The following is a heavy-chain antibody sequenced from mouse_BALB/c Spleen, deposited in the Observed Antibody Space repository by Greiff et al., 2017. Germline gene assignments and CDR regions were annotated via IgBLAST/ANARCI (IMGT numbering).Heavy chain of an antibody. Sequence: QVQLQQSGPGLVQPSQSLSITCTVSGFSLTSYGVHWVRLSPGKGLEWLGVIWSGGSTDYNAAFISSLSISKDNSKSQVFFKMNSLQADDTAIYYCASYYYGSSPYYYAMDYWGQGTSVTVSS. D-gene: IGHD1-1*01. V-gene: IGHV2-4-1*01. CDR3: ASYYYGSSPYYYAMDY. J-gene: IGHJ4*01. CDR1: GFSLTSYG. CDR2: IWSGGST.